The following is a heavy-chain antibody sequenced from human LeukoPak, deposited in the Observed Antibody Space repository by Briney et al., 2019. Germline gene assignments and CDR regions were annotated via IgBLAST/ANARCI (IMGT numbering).Heavy chain of an antibody. CDR2: IYTSGST. Sequence: PSETLSLTCTVSGGSISSYYWSWIRQPAGKGLEWIGRIYTSGSTNYNPSLKSRVTMSVDTSKNQFSLKLSSVTAADMAVYYCARDGGYSSSWSYYYYYYMDVWGKGTTVTISS. D-gene: IGHD6-13*01. V-gene: IGHV4-4*07. J-gene: IGHJ6*03. CDR3: ARDGGYSSSWSYYYYYYMDV. CDR1: GGSISSYY.